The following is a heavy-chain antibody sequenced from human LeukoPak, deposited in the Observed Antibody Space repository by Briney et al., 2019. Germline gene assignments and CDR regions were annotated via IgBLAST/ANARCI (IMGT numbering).Heavy chain of an antibody. CDR3: AKDGAPRGYSYGPTHYYYYGMDV. J-gene: IGHJ6*02. CDR1: GFTFSSYG. CDR2: ISYDGSNK. D-gene: IGHD5-18*01. Sequence: GGSLRLSCAASGFTFSSYGMHWVRQAPGKGLGWVAVISYDGSNKYYADSVKGRFTISRDNSKNTLYLQMNSLRAEDTAVYYCAKDGAPRGYSYGPTHYYYYGMDVWGQGTTVTVSS. V-gene: IGHV3-30*18.